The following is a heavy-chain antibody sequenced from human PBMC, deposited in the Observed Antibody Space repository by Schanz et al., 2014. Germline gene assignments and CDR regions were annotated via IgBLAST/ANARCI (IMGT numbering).Heavy chain of an antibody. CDR3: ARGGGFYWFDP. CDR2: INPHLNIT. Sequence: QVQLVQSGAEVRKPGASVRVSCKASGYTLTNYYMHWVRQAPGQGLEWMGMINPHLNITTYAQIFQGRVPRTRDTATSPVYMDLSSLRSEDTAVYYCARGGGFYWFDPWGQGTLVTVSS. CDR1: GYTLTNYY. D-gene: IGHD3-16*01. V-gene: IGHV1-46*01. J-gene: IGHJ5*02.